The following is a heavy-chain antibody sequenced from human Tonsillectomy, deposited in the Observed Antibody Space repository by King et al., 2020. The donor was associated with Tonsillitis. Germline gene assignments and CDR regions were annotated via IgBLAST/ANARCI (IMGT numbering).Heavy chain of an antibody. CDR1: GFTFRSYA. CDR2: IWSDRSTK. CDR3: ARYSSTWYYDY. V-gene: IGHV3-33*01. J-gene: IGHJ4*02. D-gene: IGHD6-13*01. Sequence: VQLVESGGGVVQPGRSLRLPCAASGFTFRSYAMHWVRQAPGKGLVWGANIWSDRSTKFYADSVKGRFTISRDNSKNALYLQMNSLRAEDTAIYYCARYSSTWYYDYWGQGTLVTVSS.